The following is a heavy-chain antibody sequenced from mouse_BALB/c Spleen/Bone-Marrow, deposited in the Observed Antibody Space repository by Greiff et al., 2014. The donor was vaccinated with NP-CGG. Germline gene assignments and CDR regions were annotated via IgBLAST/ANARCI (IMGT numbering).Heavy chain of an antibody. V-gene: IGHV1S56*01. J-gene: IGHJ1*01. CDR2: IFPGDSTT. CDR3: VRSRLRDWYFDV. D-gene: IGHD1-2*01. CDR1: GNTFTSND. Sequence: VQLQQSGVELVKPGASVKLSCKASGNTFTSNDINWVRQRPEQGLEWIGWIFPGDSTTKYNEKFKGKATLSTDKSSSTVHMQLSRLTSEDSAVYFCVRSRLRDWYFDVWGAGTTVTISS.